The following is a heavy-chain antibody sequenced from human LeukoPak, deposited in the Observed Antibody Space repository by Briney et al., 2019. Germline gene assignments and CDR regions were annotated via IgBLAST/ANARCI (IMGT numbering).Heavy chain of an antibody. CDR2: IYSGGST. D-gene: IGHD3-10*01. Sequence: GGSLRLSCIASGFTVSSNYMTWVRQAPGKGLEWVSIIYSGGSTYYADSVKGRFTISRDNSKNTLYLQMNGLRAEDTAVYYCARGGAMIRGVFDYWGQGTLVTVSS. J-gene: IGHJ4*02. CDR3: ARGGAMIRGVFDY. V-gene: IGHV3-66*01. CDR1: GFTVSSNY.